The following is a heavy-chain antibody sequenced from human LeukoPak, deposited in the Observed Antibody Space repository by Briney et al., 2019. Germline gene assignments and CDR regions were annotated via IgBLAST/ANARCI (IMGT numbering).Heavy chain of an antibody. D-gene: IGHD5-12*01. CDR2: IYYSGST. Sequence: SETLSLTCTVSRGSVSNYYWSWIRQPPGKGLEWIGYIYYSGSTNYNPSLKSRVTISVDTSKNQFSLKLSSVTAADTAVYYCATTHSGYESWGQGTLVTVSS. CDR1: RGSVSNYY. V-gene: IGHV4-59*02. CDR3: ATTHSGYES. J-gene: IGHJ5*02.